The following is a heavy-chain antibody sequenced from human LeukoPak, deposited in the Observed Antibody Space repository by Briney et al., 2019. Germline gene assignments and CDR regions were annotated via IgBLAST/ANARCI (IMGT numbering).Heavy chain of an antibody. D-gene: IGHD4-17*01. CDR3: ARVIGSYGDSAY. CDR2: INSSSGTI. Sequence: PRGSLRLSCAASGFKLIGYSMNWVRQAPGKGLEWVSYINSSSGTIIYADSVKGRFTISRDNAKNSLYLQMNSLRAEDTAVYYCARVIGSYGDSAYWGQGTLVTVSS. V-gene: IGHV3-48*04. J-gene: IGHJ4*02. CDR1: GFKLIGYS.